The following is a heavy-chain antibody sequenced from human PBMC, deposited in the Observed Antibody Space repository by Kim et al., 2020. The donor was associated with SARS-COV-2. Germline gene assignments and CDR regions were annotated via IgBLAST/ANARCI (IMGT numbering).Heavy chain of an antibody. CDR1: GGSISSYY. Sequence: SETLSLTCTVSGGSISSYYWSWIRQPPGKGLEWIGYIYYSGSTNYNLSLKSRVTISVDTSKNQFSLKLSSVTAADTAVYYCARGFGPTVTTAFYIWGLGT. CDR3: ARGFGPTVTTAFYI. D-gene: IGHD4-17*01. J-gene: IGHJ3*02. V-gene: IGHV4-59*13. CDR2: IYYSGST.